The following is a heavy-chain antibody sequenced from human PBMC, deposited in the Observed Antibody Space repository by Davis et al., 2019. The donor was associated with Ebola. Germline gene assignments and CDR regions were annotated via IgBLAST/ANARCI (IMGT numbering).Heavy chain of an antibody. Sequence: GESLKISCAASGFTVSSNYMSWVRQAPGKGLEWVSVIYSGGSTYYADSVKGRFTISRDNAKNSLYLQMNSLRAEDTAVYYCARDRLTRFDYWGQGTLVTVSS. CDR1: GFTVSSNY. D-gene: IGHD3-16*01. CDR3: ARDRLTRFDY. CDR2: IYSGGST. V-gene: IGHV3-53*01. J-gene: IGHJ4*02.